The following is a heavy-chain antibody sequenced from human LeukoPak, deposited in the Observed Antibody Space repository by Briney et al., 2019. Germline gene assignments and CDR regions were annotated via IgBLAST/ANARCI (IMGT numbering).Heavy chain of an antibody. D-gene: IGHD3-3*01. CDR3: ATPWSY. CDR1: GLTLSTYL. CDR2: ISPDGTIT. J-gene: IGHJ4*02. Sequence: GGSLRLSCAASGLTLSTYLMHWVRQGPGKGLVWVSYISPDGTITKYADSVKGRFTISRDNAKNTLYMQMDSLRAEDTGLYYCATPWSYWGQGTLVTVSS. V-gene: IGHV3-74*03.